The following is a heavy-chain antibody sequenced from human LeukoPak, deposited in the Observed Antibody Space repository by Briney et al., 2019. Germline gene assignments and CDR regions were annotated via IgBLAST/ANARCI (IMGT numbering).Heavy chain of an antibody. Sequence: SETLSLICTLSSGSIRSSSYYWGWIRQPPGKGLEWIGRIYYSGSTYYNPSLKSRVTISVDTSKNQFSLMVNSVTAADTAVYYCARESRRIAAAGPSYYMDVWGRGTTVTVSS. V-gene: IGHV4-39*07. CDR2: IYYSGST. J-gene: IGHJ6*03. CDR1: SGSIRSSSYY. D-gene: IGHD6-13*01. CDR3: ARESRRIAAAGPSYYMDV.